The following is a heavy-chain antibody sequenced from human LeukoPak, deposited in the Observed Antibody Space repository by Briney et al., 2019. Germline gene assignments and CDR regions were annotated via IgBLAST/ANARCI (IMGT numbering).Heavy chain of an antibody. Sequence: SETLSLTCTVSGYSISSGYYWGWIRQPPGKGLEWIGSIYHSGSTYYNPSLKSRVTISVDTSKNQFSLKLSSVTAADTAVYYCARVDGSGSYYPFDYWGQGTLSPSPQ. D-gene: IGHD3-10*01. CDR2: IYHSGST. V-gene: IGHV4-38-2*02. CDR3: ARVDGSGSYYPFDY. CDR1: GYSISSGYY. J-gene: IGHJ4*02.